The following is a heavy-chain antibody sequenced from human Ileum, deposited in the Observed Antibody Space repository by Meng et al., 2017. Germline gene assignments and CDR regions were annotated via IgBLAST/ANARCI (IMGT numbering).Heavy chain of an antibody. V-gene: IGHV3-23*04. J-gene: IGHJ5*02. D-gene: IGHD6-19*01. CDR1: GLTLSSYA. Sequence: VRRGQSGGELVQLGGSRGLAWAASGLTLSSYAMSCVRQARGKGLEWVAAMSGSVRSTYYADSVKGRFTISRDNSKNTLYLQMNSLRAEDTAVYYGAKSRAGPLLGDLIWFDPWGQGTLVTVSS. CDR3: AKSRAGPLLGDLIWFDP. CDR2: MSGSVRST.